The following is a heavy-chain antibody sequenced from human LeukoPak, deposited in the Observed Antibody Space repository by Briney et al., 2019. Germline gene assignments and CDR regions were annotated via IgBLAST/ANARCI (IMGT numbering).Heavy chain of an antibody. CDR1: GFTFSSSA. CDR2: ISGRGGGI. Sequence: GGSLRLSCVVSGFTFSSSAMSWVRQAPGKGLQWVSSISGRGGGIYYAESVKGRFIISGDNSKNTVYLQMNSLRAEDTAVYYCARDHGDFDYWGQGTLVTVPS. CDR3: ARDHGDFDY. D-gene: IGHD4-17*01. V-gene: IGHV3-23*01. J-gene: IGHJ4*02.